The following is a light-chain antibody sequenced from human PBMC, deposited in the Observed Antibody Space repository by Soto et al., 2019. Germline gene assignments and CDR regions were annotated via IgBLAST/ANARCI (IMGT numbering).Light chain of an antibody. V-gene: IGLV1-51*01. CDR2: EVT. CDR1: SSNIGNNY. CDR3: SSYASSSSYV. J-gene: IGLJ1*01. Sequence: QSVLTQPPSVSAAPGQKVTISCSGSSSNIGNNYVSWYQQLPGTAPKLLIYEVTSRPSGVSYRFSGSKSGNSASLTISGLQAEDEADYYCSSYASSSSYVFGGGTKVTVL.